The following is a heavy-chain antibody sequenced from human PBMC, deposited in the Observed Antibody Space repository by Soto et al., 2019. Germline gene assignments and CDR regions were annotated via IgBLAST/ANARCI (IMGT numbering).Heavy chain of an antibody. D-gene: IGHD2-8*01. Sequence: PGGSLRLSCAASGFMFSDYAMDWVRQAPGKGLEWVSYFSRTDNTVQYADSVKGRFIISRDNVANSLYLQMHSLTAEDTAIYYCARETHRSHPNFDYWGPGTLVTVSS. CDR1: GFMFSDYA. CDR3: ARETHRSHPNFDY. V-gene: IGHV3-48*03. CDR2: FSRTDNTV. J-gene: IGHJ4*02.